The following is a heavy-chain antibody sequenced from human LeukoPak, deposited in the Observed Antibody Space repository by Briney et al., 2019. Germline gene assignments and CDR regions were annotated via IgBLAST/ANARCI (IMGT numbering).Heavy chain of an antibody. CDR1: GFTFSSYW. Sequence: PGGSLRPSCAASGFTFSSYWVHWVRQAPGKGLVWVSRINTDGSSTSYADSVKGRFTISRDNSKNTLYLQMNSLRAEDTAVYYCAKLGFLEWSYYFDYWGQGTLVTVSS. D-gene: IGHD3-3*01. V-gene: IGHV3-74*01. J-gene: IGHJ4*02. CDR2: INTDGSST. CDR3: AKLGFLEWSYYFDY.